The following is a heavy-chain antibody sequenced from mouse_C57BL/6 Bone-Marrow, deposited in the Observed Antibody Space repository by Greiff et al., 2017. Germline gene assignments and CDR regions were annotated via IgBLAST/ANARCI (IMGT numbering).Heavy chain of an antibody. Sequence: QVQLQQSGAELVKPGASVKLSCKASGYTFTSYWMHWVKQRPGQGLEWIGMIHPNSGSTNYNEKFKSKATLTVDKSSSTAYMQLSSLTSEDSAVYYCARGAAQTYGANWGQGTLVTVSA. CDR2: IHPNSGST. J-gene: IGHJ3*01. CDR3: ARGAAQTYGAN. V-gene: IGHV1-64*01. CDR1: GYTFTSYW. D-gene: IGHD3-2*02.